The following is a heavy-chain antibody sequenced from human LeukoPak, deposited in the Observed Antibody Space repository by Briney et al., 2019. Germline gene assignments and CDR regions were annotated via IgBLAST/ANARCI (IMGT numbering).Heavy chain of an antibody. CDR3: ARGGASSLVPFDY. CDR2: INSGGDNT. Sequence: PGGSLRLSCAASGFTFSDYYMSWIRQAPGKGLVWVSRINSGGDNTNYADSVKGRFTISRDNAKNTLYLQLNSLRAEDTAVYYCARGGASSLVPFDYWGQGTLVTVSS. CDR1: GFTFSDYY. V-gene: IGHV3-74*01. D-gene: IGHD6-6*01. J-gene: IGHJ4*02.